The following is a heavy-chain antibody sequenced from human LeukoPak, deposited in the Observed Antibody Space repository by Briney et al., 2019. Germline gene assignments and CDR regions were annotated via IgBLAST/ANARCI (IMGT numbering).Heavy chain of an antibody. J-gene: IGHJ4*02. Sequence: GASVKVSCKASGYTFTGYYMHWVRQAPGQGLEWMGWINPNSGGTNYAQKFQGRVTKTRDTSISTAYMELSRLRSDDTAVYYCAREWRNCSGGSCYWGQGTLVTVSS. D-gene: IGHD2-15*01. V-gene: IGHV1-2*02. CDR2: INPNSGGT. CDR3: AREWRNCSGGSCY. CDR1: GYTFTGYY.